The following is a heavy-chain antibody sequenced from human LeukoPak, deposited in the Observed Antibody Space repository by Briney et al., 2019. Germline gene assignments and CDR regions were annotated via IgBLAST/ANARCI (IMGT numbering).Heavy chain of an antibody. CDR3: ARGIKGSGYLFDY. CDR2: ISYDGSNK. Sequence: GGSLRLSGAAPGFTFSSYAMHWVRQAPGKGLEWVAVISYDGSNKYYADSVKGRFTISRDNSKNTLYLQMNSLRAEDTAVYYCARGIKGSGYLFDYWGQGTLVTVSS. V-gene: IGHV3-30*04. D-gene: IGHD3-22*01. CDR1: GFTFSSYA. J-gene: IGHJ4*02.